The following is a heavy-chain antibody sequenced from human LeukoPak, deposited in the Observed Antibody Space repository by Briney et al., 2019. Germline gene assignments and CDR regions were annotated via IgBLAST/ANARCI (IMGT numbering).Heavy chain of an antibody. CDR1: GGSISSYY. J-gene: IGHJ3*02. CDR2: IYYSAST. Sequence: SETLSLTCTVSGGSISSYYWSWIRQPPGKGLEWIGYIYYSASTNYTPSLKSRVTISVDTSKNQFSLKLSSVTAADTAVYYCARDSKDAFDIWGQGTMVTVSS. V-gene: IGHV4-59*01. CDR3: ARDSKDAFDI.